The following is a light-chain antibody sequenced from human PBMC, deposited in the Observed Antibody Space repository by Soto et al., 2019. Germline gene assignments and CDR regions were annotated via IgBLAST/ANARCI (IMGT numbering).Light chain of an antibody. CDR3: CSYAGSSTYV. CDR1: SSDVGSYNL. CDR2: EGS. V-gene: IGLV2-23*01. J-gene: IGLJ1*01. Sequence: SSLAQPASLSGSPGQSITLSCPGTSSDVGSYNLVSWYQQHPGKAPKLMIYEGSKRPSGVSNRFSGSKSGNTASLTISGLQAEDEADYYCCSYAGSSTYVFGTGTKVTVL.